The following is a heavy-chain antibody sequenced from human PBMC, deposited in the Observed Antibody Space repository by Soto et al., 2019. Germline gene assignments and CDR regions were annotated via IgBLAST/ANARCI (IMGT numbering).Heavy chain of an antibody. CDR1: GFTFRNYD. V-gene: IGHV3-13*05. J-gene: IGHJ6*02. CDR3: ARTDRDFYGLDV. CDR2: ISAAGDP. Sequence: EVQLVESGGGLVQPGGSLRLSCEASGFTFRNYDMHWVRQGTGKGLEWVSGISAAGDPDYADSVEGRFTISRENAQKSFFLQVNSLRVGATAVYYGARTDRDFYGLDVWGQGTTVIVSS.